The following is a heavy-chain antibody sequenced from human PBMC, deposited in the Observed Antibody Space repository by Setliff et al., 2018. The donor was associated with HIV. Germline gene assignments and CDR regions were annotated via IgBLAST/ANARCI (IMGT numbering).Heavy chain of an antibody. CDR2: INPKSDGT. CDR3: ASELQGHSSSWPNY. V-gene: IGHV1-2*04. Sequence: ASVKVSCKASGYSFTDYYIHWVRQAPGQGLEWMGWINPKSDGTNYAQKFQGWITMTRDTSISTAYMELSSLRSEDTAVYYCASELQGHSSSWPNYWGQGTLVTVSS. CDR1: GYSFTDYY. D-gene: IGHD6-13*01. J-gene: IGHJ4*02.